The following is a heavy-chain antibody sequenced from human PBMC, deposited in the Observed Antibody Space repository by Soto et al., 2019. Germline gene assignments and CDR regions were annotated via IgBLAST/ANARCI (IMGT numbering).Heavy chain of an antibody. Sequence: QVQLVQSGAEVKKPGASVKVSCKTSGYTFAAYYIHWIRQAPGQGLEWMGWINPTSGGTGYAQNFQDRVTMTRDKSISTAYMELRRLNSDDTAGYYCARDPDYGDYWGDFGDSWGQGTPVTVSS. CDR2: INPTSGGT. V-gene: IGHV1-2*02. J-gene: IGHJ4*02. CDR3: ARDPDYGDYWGDFGDS. D-gene: IGHD4-17*01. CDR1: GYTFAAYY.